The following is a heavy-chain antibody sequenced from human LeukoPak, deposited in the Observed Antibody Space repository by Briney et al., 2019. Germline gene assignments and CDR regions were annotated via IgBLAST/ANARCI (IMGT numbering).Heavy chain of an antibody. D-gene: IGHD6-13*01. CDR1: GFTFSSYG. CDR3: AKDHPRAAAGVDY. CDR2: ISYDGSNK. V-gene: IGHV3-30*18. J-gene: IGHJ4*02. Sequence: PGRSLRLSCAASGFTFSSYGMHWARQAPGKGLEWVAVISYDGSNKYYADSVKGRFTISRDNSKNTLYLQMNSLRAEDTAVYYCAKDHPRAAAGVDYWGQGTLVTVSS.